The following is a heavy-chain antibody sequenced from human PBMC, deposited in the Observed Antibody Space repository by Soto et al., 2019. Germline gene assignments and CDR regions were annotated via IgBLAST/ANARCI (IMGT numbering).Heavy chain of an antibody. CDR1: GFTFSSYG. V-gene: IGHV3-33*01. J-gene: IGHJ6*02. D-gene: IGHD3-3*01. CDR2: IWYDGSNK. CDR3: ARDRPHDFWSGKLPSWQTSYYYYGMDV. Sequence: GGSLRLSCAASGFTFSSYGMHWVRQAPGKGLEWVAVIWYDGSNKYYADSVKGRFTISRDNSKNTLYLQMNSLRAEDTAVYYCARDRPHDFWSGKLPSWQTSYYYYGMDVWGQGTTVTVSS.